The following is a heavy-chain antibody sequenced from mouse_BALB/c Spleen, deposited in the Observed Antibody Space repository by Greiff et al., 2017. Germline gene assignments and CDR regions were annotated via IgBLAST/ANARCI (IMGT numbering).Heavy chain of an antibody. CDR1: GYTFSSYW. CDR3: ARSSRGNHFDY. Sequence: QVQLKESGAELMKPGASVKISCKATGYTFSSYWIEWVKQRPGHGLEWIGEILPGSGSTNYNEKFKGKATFTADTSSNTAYMQLSSPTSEDSAVYYCARSSRGNHFDYWGQGTTLTVSS. V-gene: IGHV1-9*01. CDR2: ILPGSGST. D-gene: IGHD2-1*01. J-gene: IGHJ2*01.